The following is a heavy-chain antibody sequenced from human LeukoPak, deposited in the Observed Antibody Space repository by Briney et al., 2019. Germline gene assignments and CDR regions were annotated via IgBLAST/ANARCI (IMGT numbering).Heavy chain of an antibody. D-gene: IGHD3-10*01. CDR3: ARRKVRGVIASLDDY. J-gene: IGHJ4*02. CDR1: GGSISSSSYY. V-gene: IGHV4-39*01. Sequence: SETLSLTCTVSGGSISSSSYYWGWIRQPPGKGLEWIGSIYYSGSTYYNPSLKSRVTISVDTSKNQFSLKLSSVTAADTAVYYCARRKVRGVIASLDDYWGQGTLVTVSS. CDR2: IYYSGST.